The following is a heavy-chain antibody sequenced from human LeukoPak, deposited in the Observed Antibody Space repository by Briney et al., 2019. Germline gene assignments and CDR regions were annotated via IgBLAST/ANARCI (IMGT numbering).Heavy chain of an antibody. D-gene: IGHD6-19*01. J-gene: IGHJ5*02. Sequence: SETLSLTCAVYGGSFSGYYWSWIRQPPGKGLEWIGEINHSGSTNYNPSLKSRVTISVDTSKNQFSLKLSSVTAADTAVYYCARGGRGQWLVWGSFWFDPWGQGTLVTVSS. V-gene: IGHV4-34*01. CDR3: ARGGRGQWLVWGSFWFDP. CDR1: GGSFSGYY. CDR2: INHSGST.